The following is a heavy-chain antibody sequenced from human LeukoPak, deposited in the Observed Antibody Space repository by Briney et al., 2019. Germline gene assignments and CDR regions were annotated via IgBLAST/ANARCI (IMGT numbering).Heavy chain of an antibody. J-gene: IGHJ4*02. D-gene: IGHD6-19*01. V-gene: IGHV1-18*01. CDR3: ARDMLVASSGWYTGIDY. Sequence: ASVKVSCKASGYTFTSYGISWVRQAPGQGLEWMGWISAYNGNTNYAQKLQGRVTMTTDTSTSTAYMELRSLRSDDTAVYYCARDMLVASSGWYTGIDYWGQGTLVTGSS. CDR1: GYTFTSYG. CDR2: ISAYNGNT.